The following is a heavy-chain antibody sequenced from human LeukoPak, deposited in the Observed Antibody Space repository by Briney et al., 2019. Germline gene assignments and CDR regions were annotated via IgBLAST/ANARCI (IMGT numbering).Heavy chain of an antibody. V-gene: IGHV3-11*04. CDR2: ISDNGSTI. CDR1: GFIFSDYY. CDR3: ARLKAGN. Sequence: GGSLSLSCAASGFIFSDYYMSWIRPAPGKGLEWVSFISDNGSTIYYEDSVKGRFTISRHNAKDSLYLQRNSLRAEDTAVYYCARLKAGNWGQGTVVAVSS. J-gene: IGHJ4*02.